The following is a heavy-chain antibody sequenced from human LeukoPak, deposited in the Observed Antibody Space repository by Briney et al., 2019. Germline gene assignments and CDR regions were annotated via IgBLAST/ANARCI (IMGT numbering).Heavy chain of an antibody. V-gene: IGHV4-39*01. Sequence: SETLSLTCTVSGGSISSSSYYWGWIRQPPGKGLEWIGSIYYSGSTYYNPSLKSRVTISVDTSKNQFSLKLSSVTAADTAVYYCARHMWWGNWFDPWGQGTLVTVSS. D-gene: IGHD2-21*01. CDR1: GGSISSSSYY. CDR3: ARHMWWGNWFDP. J-gene: IGHJ5*02. CDR2: IYYSGST.